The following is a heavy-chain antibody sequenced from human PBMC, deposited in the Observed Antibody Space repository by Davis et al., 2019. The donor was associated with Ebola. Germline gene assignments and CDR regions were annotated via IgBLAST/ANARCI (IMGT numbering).Heavy chain of an antibody. Sequence: GALRLSCVASGFTFSSYWMFWVRQAPGKGLVWVSRINNDSSGTSYADSVKGRFTISRDNAKNTLYLQMNSLRVEDTAVYYCARDQDGPGPTIDYWGQGALVTVSS. D-gene: IGHD1-7*01. V-gene: IGHV3-74*01. J-gene: IGHJ4*02. CDR2: INNDSSGT. CDR1: GFTFSSYW. CDR3: ARDQDGPGPTIDY.